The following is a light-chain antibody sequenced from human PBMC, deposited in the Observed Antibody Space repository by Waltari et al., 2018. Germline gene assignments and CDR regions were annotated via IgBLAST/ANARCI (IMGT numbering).Light chain of an antibody. Sequence: QSALTQPASVSGSPGQSIAISCPGTSSDVAAYNYVSWYQQHPGKAPKVIIYDVSNRPSGISSRFSGSKSDNTASLTISGLQAEDEADYFCYSFAGYTTFYVFGSGTKVTVL. CDR1: SSDVAAYNY. V-gene: IGLV2-23*02. CDR2: DVS. J-gene: IGLJ1*01. CDR3: YSFAGYTTFYV.